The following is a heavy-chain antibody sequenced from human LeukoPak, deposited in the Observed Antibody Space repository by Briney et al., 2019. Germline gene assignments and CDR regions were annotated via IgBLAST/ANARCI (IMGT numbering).Heavy chain of an antibody. D-gene: IGHD1-1*01. V-gene: IGHV3-48*04. CDR2: ISSGSSTI. J-gene: IGHJ4*02. CDR3: ATSGYNNIDY. Sequence: GGSLRLSCAASGFIFSSNSMNWVRQAPGKGLEWVSYISSGSSTIYYADSVKGRFTISRDNAKRSLYLQMNNLRAEDTAVYYCATSGYNNIDYWGQGTLVIVSS. CDR1: GFIFSSNS.